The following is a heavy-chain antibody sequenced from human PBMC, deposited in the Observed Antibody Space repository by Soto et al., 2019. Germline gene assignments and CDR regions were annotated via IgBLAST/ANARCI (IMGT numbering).Heavy chain of an antibody. D-gene: IGHD4-17*01. J-gene: IGHJ5*02. CDR2: IIPIFGTA. CDR1: GGTFSSYA. Sequence: GASVKVSCKASGGTFSSYAISWVRQAPGQGLEWMGGIIPIFGTANYAQKFQGRVTITADESTSTAYMELSSLRSEDTAVYYGARAVTTKVDWFDPWGQGTLVTVPQ. V-gene: IGHV1-69*13. CDR3: ARAVTTKVDWFDP.